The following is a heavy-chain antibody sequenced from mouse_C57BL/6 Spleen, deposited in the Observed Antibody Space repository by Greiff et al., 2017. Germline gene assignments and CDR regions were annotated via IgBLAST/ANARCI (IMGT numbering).Heavy chain of an antibody. J-gene: IGHJ2*01. CDR3: AHDCYGYYDD. CDR2: IYPGDGDT. D-gene: IGHD2-3*01. Sequence: QVQLQQSGPVLVKPGASVKISCKASGYAFSSSCLNWVKPRPGKGLEWIGLIYPGDGDTNYNGKFKGKATLTADKSSSTAYMQLSSLTSADSAVYFCAHDCYGYYDDWGHGPTLTVAS. CDR1: GYAFSSSC. V-gene: IGHV1-82*01.